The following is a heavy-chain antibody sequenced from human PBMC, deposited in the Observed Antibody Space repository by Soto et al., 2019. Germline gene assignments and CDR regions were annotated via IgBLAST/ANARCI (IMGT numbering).Heavy chain of an antibody. CDR2: IIPIFGTA. Sequence: ASVKVSCKASGGTFSSYAISWVRQAPGQGLEWMGGIIPIFGTANYAQKFQGRVTITADKSTSTAYMELSRLRSDDTAVYYCARTYDFWSGYYRRVDAFDIWGQGTMVTVSS. V-gene: IGHV1-69*06. D-gene: IGHD3-3*01. J-gene: IGHJ3*02. CDR1: GGTFSSYA. CDR3: ARTYDFWSGYYRRVDAFDI.